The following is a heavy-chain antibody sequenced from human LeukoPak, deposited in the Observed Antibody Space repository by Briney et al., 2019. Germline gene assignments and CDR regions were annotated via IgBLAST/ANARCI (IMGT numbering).Heavy chain of an antibody. V-gene: IGHV3-74*01. CDR1: GFTLSSYW. J-gene: IGHJ4*02. CDR3: AREMVVSDFWSGHISYFDY. Sequence: GGSLRLSCAASGFTLSSYWMHWVRQAPGKGLVWVSRVNSDGSTTTYADSVKGRFTISGDNAKNTLYLQMNSLRAEDTAVYYCAREMVVSDFWSGHISYFDYWGQGTLVTVSS. CDR2: VNSDGSTT. D-gene: IGHD3-3*01.